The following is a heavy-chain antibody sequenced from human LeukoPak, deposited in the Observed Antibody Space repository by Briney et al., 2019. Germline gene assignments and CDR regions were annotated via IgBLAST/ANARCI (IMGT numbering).Heavy chain of an antibody. CDR2: MNPNSGNT. D-gene: IGHD3-22*01. J-gene: IGHJ5*02. CDR1: GYTFTSYD. Sequence: ASVKVSCKASGYTFTSYDINGVRQATGQGLEWMGWMNPNSGNTGYAQKFQGRVTMTRNTSISTAYMELSSLRSEDTAVYYCARGNYYDSSGYNWFDPWGQGTLVTVSS. V-gene: IGHV1-8*01. CDR3: ARGNYYDSSGYNWFDP.